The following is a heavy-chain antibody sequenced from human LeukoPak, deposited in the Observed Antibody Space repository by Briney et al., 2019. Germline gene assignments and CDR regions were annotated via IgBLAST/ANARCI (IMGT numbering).Heavy chain of an antibody. CDR3: ARHPPYYDFFYYMDV. CDR1: GGSISSSSYY. V-gene: IGHV4-39*01. CDR2: IYYSGST. D-gene: IGHD3-3*01. J-gene: IGHJ6*03. Sequence: SETLSLTCTVSGGSISSSSYYWGWIRQPPGKGLEWIGSIYYSGSTYYNPSLKSRVTISVDTSKNQFSLKLSSVTAADTAVYYCARHPPYYDFFYYMDVWGKGTTVTVSS.